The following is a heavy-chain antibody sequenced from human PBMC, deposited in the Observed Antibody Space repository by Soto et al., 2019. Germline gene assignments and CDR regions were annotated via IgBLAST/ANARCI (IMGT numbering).Heavy chain of an antibody. J-gene: IGHJ4*02. Sequence: GGSLRLSCAASGFAFSSYCMHWVRQAPGKGLEWVAVIWYDGSNKYYADSVKGRFTISRDNSKNTLYLQMNSLRAEDTAVYYCARDGYCSSTSCYFYFDYWGQGTLVTVSS. CDR1: GFAFSSYC. CDR2: IWYDGSNK. V-gene: IGHV3-33*01. D-gene: IGHD2-2*03. CDR3: ARDGYCSSTSCYFYFDY.